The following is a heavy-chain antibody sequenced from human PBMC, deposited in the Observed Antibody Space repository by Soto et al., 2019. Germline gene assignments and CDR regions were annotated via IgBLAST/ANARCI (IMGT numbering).Heavy chain of an antibody. J-gene: IGHJ6*03. CDR1: GGSISSYY. D-gene: IGHD2-21*01. V-gene: IGHV4-59*12. CDR3: ARGGISHWAYFYYMDV. CDR2: IYYSGST. Sequence: SETLSLTCTVSGGSISSYYWSWIRQPPGKGLEWIGYIYYSGSTNYNPSLKSRFTMSVDTSKNQFSLTLNSVTAADTATYYCARGGISHWAYFYYMDVWDRGTTVTVSS.